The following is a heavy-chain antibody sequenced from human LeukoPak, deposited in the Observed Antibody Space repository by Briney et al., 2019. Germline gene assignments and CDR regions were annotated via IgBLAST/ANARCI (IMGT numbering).Heavy chain of an antibody. V-gene: IGHV4-34*01. Sequence: SETMSLTCAVYGGSFSGYYWSWIRQPPGKGLEWIGEISHSGSTNYNPSLKSRVTISVDTSKNQFSLKLSSVTAADTAVYYCARHLKRITMVRGHLYYYYYMDVWGKGTTVTISS. CDR1: GGSFSGYY. D-gene: IGHD3-10*01. CDR3: ARHLKRITMVRGHLYYYYYMDV. CDR2: ISHSGST. J-gene: IGHJ6*03.